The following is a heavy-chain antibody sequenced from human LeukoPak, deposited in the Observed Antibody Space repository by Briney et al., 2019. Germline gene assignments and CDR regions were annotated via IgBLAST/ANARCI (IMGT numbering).Heavy chain of an antibody. CDR1: GFTFSSYS. CDR3: ARWPRYCSGGSCYHYYYGMDA. V-gene: IGHV3-48*01. J-gene: IGHJ6*02. CDR2: ISSSSTI. Sequence: GGSLRLSCAASGFTFSSYSMNWVRQAPGKGLEWVSYISSSSTIYYADSVKGRFTISRDNAKNSLYLQMNSLRAEDTAVYYCARWPRYCSGGSCYHYYYGMDAWGQGTTVTVSS. D-gene: IGHD2-15*01.